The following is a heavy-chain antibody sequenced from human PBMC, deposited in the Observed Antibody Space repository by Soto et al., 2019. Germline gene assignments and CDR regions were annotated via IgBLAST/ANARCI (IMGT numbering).Heavy chain of an antibody. CDR2: IYSGGST. CDR3: ARGKNSYGYYYFDY. CDR1: GFTVSSNY. V-gene: IGHV3-53*02. J-gene: IGHJ4*02. D-gene: IGHD5-18*01. Sequence: EVQLVETGGGLIQPGGSLRLSCAASGFTVSSNYMSWVRQAPGKGLEWVSVIYSGGSTYYADSVKGRFTISRDNSKNTLYLQMNSLRAEDTVVYYCARGKNSYGYYYFDYWGQGTQVTVSS.